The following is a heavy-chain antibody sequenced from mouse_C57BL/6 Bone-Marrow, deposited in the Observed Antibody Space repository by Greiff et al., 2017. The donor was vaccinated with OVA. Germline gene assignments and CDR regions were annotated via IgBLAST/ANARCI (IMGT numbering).Heavy chain of an antibody. CDR2: IYPGDGDT. V-gene: IGHV1-80*01. CDR3: VTGTVDY. CDR1: GYAFSSYW. J-gene: IGHJ2*01. Sequence: QVQLQQSGAELVKPGASVKISCKASGYAFSSYWMNWVKQRPGKGLEWIGQIYPGDGDTKYNGKFKGKATLTADKSSSPASMPLISLTSEASAVYFCVTGTVDYWGQGTTLTVSS. D-gene: IGHD4-1*01.